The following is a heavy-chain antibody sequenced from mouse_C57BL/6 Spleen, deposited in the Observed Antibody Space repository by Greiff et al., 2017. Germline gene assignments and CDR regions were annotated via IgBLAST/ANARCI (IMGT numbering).Heavy chain of an antibody. CDR2: ISYDGSN. CDR3: ARDSYYSNWAWFAY. Sequence: EVKLVESGPGLVKPSQSLSLTCSVTGYSITSGYYWNWIRQFPGNKLEWMGYISYDGSNNYNPSLKNRISITRDTSKNQFFLKLNSVTTEDTATYYCARDSYYSNWAWFAYWGQGTLVTVSA. V-gene: IGHV3-6*01. CDR1: GYSITSGYY. D-gene: IGHD2-5*01. J-gene: IGHJ3*01.